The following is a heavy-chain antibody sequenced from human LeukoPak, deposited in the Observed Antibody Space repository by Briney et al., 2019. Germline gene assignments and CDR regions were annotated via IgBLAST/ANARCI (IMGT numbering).Heavy chain of an antibody. CDR3: AASEMLVATIGY. CDR2: ISWNSGSV. D-gene: IGHD5-12*01. Sequence: PGMSLRLSCAASGFTFDDYAMHWVRQAPGKGLEWVSGISWNSGSVGYADSVKGRFTISRDNAKNSLYLQMNSLRAEDTALYYCAASEMLVATIGYWGQGTLVTVSS. CDR1: GFTFDDYA. V-gene: IGHV3-9*01. J-gene: IGHJ4*02.